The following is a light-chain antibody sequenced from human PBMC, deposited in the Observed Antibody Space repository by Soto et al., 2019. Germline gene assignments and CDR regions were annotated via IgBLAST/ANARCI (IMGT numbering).Light chain of an antibody. V-gene: IGKV1-5*01. CDR3: QKYNSAPLT. CDR2: DAS. J-gene: IGKJ4*01. Sequence: DIQMTQSPSTLSASVGDRGTITCRASQSISSWLAWYQQKPGKAPKLLIYDASSLESGVPSRFSGSGSGTDFTLTISSLQPEDVAAYYCQKYNSAPLTFGGGTKVDIK. CDR1: QSISSW.